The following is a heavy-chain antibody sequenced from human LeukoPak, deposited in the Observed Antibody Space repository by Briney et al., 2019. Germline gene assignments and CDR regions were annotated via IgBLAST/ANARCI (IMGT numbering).Heavy chain of an antibody. CDR2: ISGDGATT. Sequence: GGSLRLSCAASGFTFSNYWMHWVRQVPGKGLVWVSRISGDGATTAYADSVKGRFTISRDNAKNTLYLQMNSLRAEDTALYYCASLTHYDSRSFAFDIWGQGTMVTVSS. CDR3: ASLTHYDSRSFAFDI. V-gene: IGHV3-74*01. D-gene: IGHD3-22*01. CDR1: GFTFSNYW. J-gene: IGHJ3*02.